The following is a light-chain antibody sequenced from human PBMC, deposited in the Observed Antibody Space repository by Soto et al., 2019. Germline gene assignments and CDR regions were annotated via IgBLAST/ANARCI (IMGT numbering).Light chain of an antibody. Sequence: DIQMTQSPSTLSAPVGARVTISCRASQSISSCLAWYQQKPGQAPKLLIYKPSTLESGVPSRFSCSTSGSDFALTIGSLQSVDFAGYYCQEYHGYGSRTFGQGTKVEIK. CDR1: QSISSC. CDR3: QEYHGYGSRT. CDR2: KPS. V-gene: IGKV1-5*03. J-gene: IGKJ1*01.